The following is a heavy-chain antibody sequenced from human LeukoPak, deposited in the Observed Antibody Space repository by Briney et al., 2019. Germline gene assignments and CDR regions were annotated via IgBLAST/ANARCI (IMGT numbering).Heavy chain of an antibody. V-gene: IGHV1-2*04. CDR2: INPNSGGT. D-gene: IGHD5-18*01. Sequence: ASVKVSCKASGYTFTGYYMHWVRQAPGQGLEWMGWINPNSGGTNYAQKFQGWVTMTRDTSISTAYMELSRLRSDDTAVYYCARPTRGIYSYGYFDYWGQGTLVTVSS. J-gene: IGHJ4*02. CDR3: ARPTRGIYSYGYFDY. CDR1: GYTFTGYY.